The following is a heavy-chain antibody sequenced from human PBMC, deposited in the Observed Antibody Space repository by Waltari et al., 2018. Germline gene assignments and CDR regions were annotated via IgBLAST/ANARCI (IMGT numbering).Heavy chain of an antibody. CDR3: AGDLRGYSTSWYRRPFDY. J-gene: IGHJ4*02. CDR2: ISSGGDII. V-gene: IGHV3-48*03. Sequence: EVQLVESGGGLVQPGGSLRLSCAASGFIFTSYEMNWVRQAPGKGLVWLSYISSGGDIIDYADSVKGRFTISRDSAKDSLYLLMNSLRAEDTAVYYCAGDLRGYSTSWYRRPFDYWGQGTLVAVSS. D-gene: IGHD6-13*01. CDR1: GFIFTSYE.